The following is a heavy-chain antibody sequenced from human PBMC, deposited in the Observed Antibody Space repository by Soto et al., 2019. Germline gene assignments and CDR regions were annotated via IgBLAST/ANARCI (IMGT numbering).Heavy chain of an antibody. Sequence: EVQLLESGGGLVQPGGSLRLSCAASGFTFSSYAMSWVRQAPGKGLEWVSAISGSGGSTYYADSVKGRFTISRDNSKNTLFLHMSSLGAEDTGVYYWAKVGGLHLGELWGKGTLVTVSS. CDR3: AKVGGLHLGEL. J-gene: IGHJ4*02. CDR1: GFTFSSYA. CDR2: ISGSGGST. D-gene: IGHD3-16*01. V-gene: IGHV3-23*01.